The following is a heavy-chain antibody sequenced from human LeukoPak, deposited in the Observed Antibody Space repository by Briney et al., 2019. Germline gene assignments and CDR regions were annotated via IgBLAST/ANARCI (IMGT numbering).Heavy chain of an antibody. Sequence: ASVKVSCKASGYTFTGYYMHWVRQAPGQGLEWMGWMNPNSGNTGYAQKFQGRVTMTRNTSISTAYMELSSLRSEDTAVYYCARGPYYDFWSGYYTYWGQGTLVTVSS. CDR1: GYTFTGYY. V-gene: IGHV1-8*02. D-gene: IGHD3-3*01. CDR3: ARGPYYDFWSGYYTY. J-gene: IGHJ4*02. CDR2: MNPNSGNT.